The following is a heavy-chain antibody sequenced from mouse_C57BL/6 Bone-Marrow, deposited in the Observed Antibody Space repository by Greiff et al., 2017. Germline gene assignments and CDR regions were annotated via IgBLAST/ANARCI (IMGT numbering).Heavy chain of an antibody. J-gene: IGHJ2*01. V-gene: IGHV1-80*01. Sequence: VQLQQSGAELVKPGASVKISCKVSGYAFSTYWMNGVKQRPGKGLEWIGQIYPGDGDTNYNGKFKGKATLTADKSSSTAYMQLSSLTSEDSAVYFCARDWDYCDYWGQGTTLTVSS. D-gene: IGHD4-1*01. CDR2: IYPGDGDT. CDR1: GYAFSTYW. CDR3: ARDWDYCDY.